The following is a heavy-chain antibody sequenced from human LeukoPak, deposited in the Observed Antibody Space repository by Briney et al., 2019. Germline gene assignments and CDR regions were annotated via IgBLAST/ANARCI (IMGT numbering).Heavy chain of an antibody. CDR2: ITGSGDDA. CDR3: AKVGGYCSGSSCYAYFDS. Sequence: GGSLRLSCAASGFPFSNDGMIWVRQAPGKGLEWVSEITGSGDDANYADSVKGRSTISRDNSKNTLFLQMNSLRVENTAIDYCAKVGGYCSGSSCYAYFDSWGQGTLVTVSS. V-gene: IGHV3-23*01. CDR1: GFPFSNDG. J-gene: IGHJ4*02. D-gene: IGHD2-2*01.